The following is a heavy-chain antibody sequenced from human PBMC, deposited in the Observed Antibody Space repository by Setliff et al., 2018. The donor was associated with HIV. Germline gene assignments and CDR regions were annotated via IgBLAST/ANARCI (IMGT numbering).Heavy chain of an antibody. Sequence: SETLSLTCAVSAVSISSGPHYWGWIRQPPGKGLEWIGSVHYSGSTYHNPSLNSRATTSIDTPKNQFSLKLNSVTAADTAVYYCARLSGGMVPNYWGPGTLVTVSS. CDR3: ARLSGGMVPNY. J-gene: IGHJ4*02. V-gene: IGHV4-39*01. CDR1: AVSISSGPHY. D-gene: IGHD3-10*01. CDR2: VHYSGST.